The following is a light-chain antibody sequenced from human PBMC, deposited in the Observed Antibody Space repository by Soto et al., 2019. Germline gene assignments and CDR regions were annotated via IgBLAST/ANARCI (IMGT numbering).Light chain of an antibody. Sequence: QPVLTQPPSVSGAPGQRITISCIGSSSNIGAGYAVHWYQKLPRTAPKPLIYGNNIRPSGVPDRFSGSKSGTLASLAINGLQAKDEADYYCQTHDRSLSGVVFGGGTKLTVL. V-gene: IGLV1-40*01. CDR1: SSNIGAGYA. CDR2: GNN. J-gene: IGLJ2*01. CDR3: QTHDRSLSGVV.